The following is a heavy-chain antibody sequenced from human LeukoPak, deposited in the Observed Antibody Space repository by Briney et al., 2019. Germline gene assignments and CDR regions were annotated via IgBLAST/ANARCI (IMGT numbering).Heavy chain of an antibody. Sequence: SGPTPLTATLTLTPSFTFSGISLTSIPVSVSWSRQPPGKVVAWLALLFHNDVKRYSPSLKSRLTITKDTSKNQVVRSVSNMDPGDTATYLCAHLGSSGPVGMDVGREGPSVTVP. V-gene: IGHV2-5*01. CDR3: AHLGSSGPVGMDV. D-gene: IGHD6-19*01. CDR1: GISLTSIPVS. J-gene: IGHJ6*01. CDR2: LFHNDVK.